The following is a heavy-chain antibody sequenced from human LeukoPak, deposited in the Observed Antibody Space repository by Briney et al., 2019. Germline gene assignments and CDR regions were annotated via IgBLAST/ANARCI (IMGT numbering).Heavy chain of an antibody. J-gene: IGHJ5*02. CDR1: GYSISSGYY. CDR2: IYHSGST. D-gene: IGHD3-10*01. CDR3: ATRTMVRGDYNWFDP. V-gene: IGHV4-38-2*02. Sequence: SETLSLTCTVSGYSISSGYYWGWIRQPPGKGLEWIGSIYHSGSTYYNPSLKSRVTISVDTSKNQFSLKLSSVTAADTAVYYCATRTMVRGDYNWFDPWGQGTLVTVSS.